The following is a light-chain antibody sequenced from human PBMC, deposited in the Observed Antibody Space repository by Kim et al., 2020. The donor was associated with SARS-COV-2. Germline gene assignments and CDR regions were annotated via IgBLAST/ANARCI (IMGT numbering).Light chain of an antibody. V-gene: IGLV3-1*01. CDR3: QAWDSSTHNYV. CDR2: QDN. J-gene: IGLJ1*01. Sequence: PGLTASTTCSGYKLVDKYFSVYQQKPGQSPVVGIYQDNQRPSVIPERFYGSSSGNTATLTISGTQAMDEADYYCQAWDSSTHNYVFGAGTKVTVL. CDR1: KLVDKY.